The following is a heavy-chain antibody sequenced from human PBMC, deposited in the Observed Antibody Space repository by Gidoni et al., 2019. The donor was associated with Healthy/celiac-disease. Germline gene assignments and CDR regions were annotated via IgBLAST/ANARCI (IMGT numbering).Heavy chain of an antibody. J-gene: IGHJ4*02. CDR2: IYYSGST. Sequence: QVQLQESGPGLVKPSQTLSLTCTVSGGSISSGGYYWSWIRQHPGKGLEWIGYIYYSGSTSYNPSLKSRVTISVDTSKNQFSLKLSSVTAADTAVYYCASFSYCSSTSCPDMGESFDYWGQGTLVTVSS. D-gene: IGHD2-2*01. CDR1: GGSISSGGYY. CDR3: ASFSYCSSTSCPDMGESFDY. V-gene: IGHV4-31*03.